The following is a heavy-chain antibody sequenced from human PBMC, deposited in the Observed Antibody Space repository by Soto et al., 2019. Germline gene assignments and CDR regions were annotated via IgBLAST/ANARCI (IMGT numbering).Heavy chain of an antibody. J-gene: IGHJ3*02. V-gene: IGHV4-31*03. CDR3: AREIVVVNLGAFDI. CDR2: IYYSGST. CDR1: GGSISSGGYY. D-gene: IGHD3-22*01. Sequence: QVQLQESGPGLVKPSQTLSLTCTVSGGSISSGGYYWSWIRQHPGKGLEWIGYIYYSGSTYYNPSLKSRVTISVDTSKNQFSMKLSSVTAADTAVYYCAREIVVVNLGAFDIWGQGTMVTVSS.